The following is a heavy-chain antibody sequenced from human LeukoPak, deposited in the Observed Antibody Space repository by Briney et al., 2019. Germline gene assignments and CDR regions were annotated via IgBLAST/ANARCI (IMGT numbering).Heavy chain of an antibody. J-gene: IGHJ5*02. Sequence: ASVKVCCKASGYTFTRYGISWVRQAPGQGLEWMGWISAYNGNTNYAQKLQGRVTMTTDTSTRTAYMELRSLRSDDTAGYFCARGGGDYYDSSGYYYGYWFDPWGQGTLVTVSS. V-gene: IGHV1-18*01. CDR3: ARGGGDYYDSSGYYYGYWFDP. D-gene: IGHD3-22*01. CDR1: GYTFTRYG. CDR2: ISAYNGNT.